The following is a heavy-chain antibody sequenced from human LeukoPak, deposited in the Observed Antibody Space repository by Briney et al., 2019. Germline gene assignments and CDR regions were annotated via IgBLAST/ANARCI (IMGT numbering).Heavy chain of an antibody. CDR1: DGSISNDKYY. V-gene: IGHV4-39*07. J-gene: IGHJ3*02. D-gene: IGHD3-22*01. CDR2: IYYTGST. Sequence: NTSETLSLTCIVSDGSISNDKYYWGWMRQPPGAGLEWIGNIYYTGSTYYNPSLQRRVTISVDTSKNQFSLKLTSVTAADTAVYYCARDGSTSGYSDAFDIWGPGTMVTVSS. CDR3: ARDGSTSGYSDAFDI.